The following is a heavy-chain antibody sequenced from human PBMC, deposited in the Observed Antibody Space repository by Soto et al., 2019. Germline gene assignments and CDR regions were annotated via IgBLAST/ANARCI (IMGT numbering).Heavy chain of an antibody. Sequence: SETLSLTCAVSGGSISRGGYSWSWIRQPPRKGLEWIGYIYHSGSTYCNPSLKSRVTISVDRSKNQFSLKLSSVTAADTAVYYCARVVYCTGDCYRGLVPWGQATLVTVSS. J-gene: IGHJ5*02. V-gene: IGHV4-30-2*01. CDR1: GGSISRGGYS. D-gene: IGHD2-21*02. CDR2: IYHSGST. CDR3: ARVVYCTGDCYRGLVP.